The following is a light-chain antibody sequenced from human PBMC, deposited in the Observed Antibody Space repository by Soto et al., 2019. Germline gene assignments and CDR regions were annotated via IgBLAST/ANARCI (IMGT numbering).Light chain of an antibody. CDR1: SSNIGSNT. J-gene: IGLJ7*01. Sequence: QSVLTQPPSASGTPGQRVTISCSGSSSNIGSNTVHWYQQVPGTAPTLLIYANNQRPSGVPDRFSGSTSGTSASLAISGLQSEDEADYYCAAWDDSLSGRVFGGGTQLTVL. CDR2: ANN. CDR3: AAWDDSLSGRV. V-gene: IGLV1-44*01.